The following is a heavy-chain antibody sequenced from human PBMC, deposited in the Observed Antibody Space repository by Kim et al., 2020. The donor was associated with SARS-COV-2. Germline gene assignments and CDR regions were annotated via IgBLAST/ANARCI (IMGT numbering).Heavy chain of an antibody. Sequence: SLKSRVTISVDKSKNQFSLKLSSVTAADTAVYYCVRLNSLYYYYYGMDVWGQGTTVTVSS. J-gene: IGHJ6*02. CDR3: VRLNSLYYYYYGMDV. V-gene: IGHV4-4*02.